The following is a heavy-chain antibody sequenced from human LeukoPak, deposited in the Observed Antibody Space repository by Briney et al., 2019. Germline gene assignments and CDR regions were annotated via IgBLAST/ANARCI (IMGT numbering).Heavy chain of an antibody. V-gene: IGHV3-53*01. CDR2: LYSDGNT. J-gene: IGHJ4*02. CDR1: GFTVITND. Sequence: GGSLRLSCAASGFTVITNDMTWVRQPPWKGLEWVSVLYSDGNTKYADSVQGRFTISRDNSKNTLYLEMNSLSPDDTAVYYCARGVEPLAANTLAYWGQGTLVTVSS. CDR3: ARGVEPLAANTLAY. D-gene: IGHD1-14*01.